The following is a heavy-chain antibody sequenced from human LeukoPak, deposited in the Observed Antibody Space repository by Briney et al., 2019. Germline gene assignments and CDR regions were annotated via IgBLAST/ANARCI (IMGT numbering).Heavy chain of an antibody. D-gene: IGHD6-19*01. V-gene: IGHV3-49*04. Sequence: GGSLRLSCTASGFTFGDYAMSWVRQAPGKGLEWVGFIRSKAYGGTTEYAASVKGRFTISRDDSKSIAYLQMNSLKTEDTAVYYCTRSANTGIAVAGTGGYWGQGTLVTVSS. CDR2: IRSKAYGGTT. CDR1: GFTFGDYA. CDR3: TRSANTGIAVAGTGGY. J-gene: IGHJ4*02.